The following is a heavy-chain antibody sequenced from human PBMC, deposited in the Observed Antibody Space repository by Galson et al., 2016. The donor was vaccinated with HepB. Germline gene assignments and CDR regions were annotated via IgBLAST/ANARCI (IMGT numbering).Heavy chain of an antibody. CDR3: ARRGYSFGLRGGAFDI. D-gene: IGHD3-16*01. Sequence: QSGAEVKKPGESLKISCKASGYSFVSYWIVWVRQTPGKGLEWMGIIYPDDSDTTYSPSFQGLVTISADKSISTAYLQWSSLKASDTAIDYCARRGYSFGLRGGAFDIWGQGTMVTVSS. CDR1: GYSFVSYW. CDR2: IYPDDSDT. V-gene: IGHV5-51*01. J-gene: IGHJ3*02.